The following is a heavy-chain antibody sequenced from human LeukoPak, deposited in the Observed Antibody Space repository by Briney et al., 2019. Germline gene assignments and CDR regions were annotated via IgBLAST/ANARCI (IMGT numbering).Heavy chain of an antibody. J-gene: IGHJ4*02. Sequence: PSETRSLTCTVAGAFISSYYWSWIRQPPRKGLEWVGYIHYSGSTNYNPSLKSQVTISVDTSNNQSSLKLSSLTAADTGVYYCATKNTVAVAANPPYFDYWGQGTLVTVPP. CDR1: GAFISSYY. CDR2: IHYSGST. V-gene: IGHV4-59*12. D-gene: IGHD6-19*01. CDR3: ATKNTVAVAANPPYFDY.